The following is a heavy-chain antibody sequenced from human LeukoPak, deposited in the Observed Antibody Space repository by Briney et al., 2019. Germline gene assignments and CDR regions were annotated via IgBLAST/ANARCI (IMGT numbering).Heavy chain of an antibody. Sequence: SETLSLTCTVSGGSVSSYYWSWIRQPPGKGLELIGYIYTSGSTNYNPSLKSRVTISVDTSKNQFSLKLSSVTAADTAVYYCARHGYSGYDWFDYWGQGTLVTVSS. CDR2: IYTSGST. CDR1: GGSVSSYY. CDR3: ARHGYSGYDWFDY. V-gene: IGHV4-4*09. J-gene: IGHJ4*02. D-gene: IGHD5-12*01.